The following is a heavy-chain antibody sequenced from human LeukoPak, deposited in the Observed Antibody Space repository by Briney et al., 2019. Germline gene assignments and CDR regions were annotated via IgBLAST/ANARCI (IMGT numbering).Heavy chain of an antibody. D-gene: IGHD3-22*01. CDR1: GFTVTSNY. Sequence: GGSLSLSCTASGFTVTSNYMSWVRQAPGKGLEWMWVIYSGGSTYCADSVKGRFTISRDNSKNTLYLQMNSLRAEDTAVYYCARGITMIVVAPGGDAFDIWGQGTMVTVSS. V-gene: IGHV3-66*01. J-gene: IGHJ3*02. CDR3: ARGITMIVVAPGGDAFDI. CDR2: IYSGGST.